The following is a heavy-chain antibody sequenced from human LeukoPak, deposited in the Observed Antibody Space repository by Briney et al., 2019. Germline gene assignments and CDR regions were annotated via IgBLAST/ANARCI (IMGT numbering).Heavy chain of an antibody. D-gene: IGHD5-24*01. V-gene: IGHV4-59*12. CDR1: GGSISSYY. CDR3: ARDRGPRGDFDY. CDR2: IYYSGST. J-gene: IGHJ4*02. Sequence: SETLSLTCTVSGGSISSYYWSWIRQPPGKGLEWIGYIYYSGSTNHNPSLKSRVTISVDTSKNQFSLKLSSVAAADTAVYYCARDRGPRGDFDYWGQGTLVTVSS.